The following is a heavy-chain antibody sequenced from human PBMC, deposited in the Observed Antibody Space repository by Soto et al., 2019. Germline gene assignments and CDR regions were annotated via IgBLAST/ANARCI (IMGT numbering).Heavy chain of an antibody. D-gene: IGHD1-26*01. J-gene: IGHJ4*02. Sequence: EVQLLESWGGLVQPGGSLRLSCAASGFTFSSYAMSWVRQAPGKGLEWVSAISGSGGSTYYADSVKGRFTISRDNSNNTLYLQMNSLRADDTAVDYCAKPGQRGSYYYFDYRGQGTLVTGSS. CDR3: AKPGQRGSYYYFDY. V-gene: IGHV3-23*01. CDR1: GFTFSSYA. CDR2: ISGSGGST.